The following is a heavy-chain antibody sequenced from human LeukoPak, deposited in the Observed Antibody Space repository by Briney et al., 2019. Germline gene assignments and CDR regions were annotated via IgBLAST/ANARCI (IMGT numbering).Heavy chain of an antibody. CDR3: ARGLPSAMLSP. CDR1: GFTFSSYS. V-gene: IGHV3-21*01. CDR2: ISSSSSYI. D-gene: IGHD3-10*02. Sequence: GGSLRLSCAASGFTFSSYSMNWVRQAPGKGLEWVSSISSSSSYIYYADSVKGRFTITRDNAKNSLYLQMNSLRAEDTAVYYCARGLPSAMLSPWGQGTLVTVSS. J-gene: IGHJ5*02.